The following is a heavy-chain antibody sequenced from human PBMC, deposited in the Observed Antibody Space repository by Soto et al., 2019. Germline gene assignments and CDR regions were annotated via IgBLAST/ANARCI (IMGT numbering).Heavy chain of an antibody. CDR2: IYHSGST. J-gene: IGHJ5*02. CDR3: AGVWGPYCGGECYPPTPNWFDP. D-gene: IGHD2-21*01. V-gene: IGHV4-59*12. Sequence: PSETLSLTCTVSGGPISSYYWSWIRQPPGKGLEWIGYIYHSGSTYYNPSLKSRVTISVDRSKNQFSLKLSSVTAADSAVYYCAGVWGPYCGGECYPPTPNWFDPWGQGTLVTVSS. CDR1: GGPISSYY.